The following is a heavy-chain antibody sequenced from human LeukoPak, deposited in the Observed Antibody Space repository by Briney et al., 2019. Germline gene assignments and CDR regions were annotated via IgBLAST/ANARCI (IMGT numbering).Heavy chain of an antibody. CDR2: ISGSGGNT. J-gene: IGHJ6*03. CDR1: GFTFSSYA. Sequence: GGSLRLSCTASGFTFSSYAMSWVRQAPGKGLEWVSTISGSGGNTYYADSVKGRLTISRDNSYNTVSLQMNSLRDEDTGVYYCAKGLRTGVGPYMGYHYYMDVWGKGATVTVSS. V-gene: IGHV3-23*01. CDR3: AKGLRTGVGPYMGYHYYMDV. D-gene: IGHD3-16*01.